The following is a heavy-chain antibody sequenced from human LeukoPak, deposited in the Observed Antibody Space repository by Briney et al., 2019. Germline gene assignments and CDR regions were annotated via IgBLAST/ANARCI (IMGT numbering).Heavy chain of an antibody. D-gene: IGHD6-19*01. CDR2: INPNSGGT. J-gene: IGHJ4*02. CDR3: ARLVGTAVAGD. V-gene: IGHV1-2*02. Sequence: ASAKVSCKASGYTFTGYYMHWVRQAPGQGLEWMGWINPNSGGTNYAQKFQGRVTMTRDTSISTAYMELSSLRSDDTAVYYCARLVGTAVAGDWGQGALVTVSS. CDR1: GYTFTGYY.